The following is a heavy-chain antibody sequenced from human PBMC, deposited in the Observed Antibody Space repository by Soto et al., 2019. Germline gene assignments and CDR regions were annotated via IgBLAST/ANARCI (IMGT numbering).Heavy chain of an antibody. J-gene: IGHJ6*02. CDR1: GFNFSSYE. CDR2: ISFSGSTK. D-gene: IGHD4-17*01. CDR3: ARDPPRFYYNGMDV. V-gene: IGHV3-48*03. Sequence: GGSLRLSCAASGFNFSSYEMNWVRQAPGKGLEWISYISFSGSTKNYADSVKGRFTISRDNAKNSLFLQMNSLRAEDTAVYYCARDPPRFYYNGMDVWGQGTTVTVSS.